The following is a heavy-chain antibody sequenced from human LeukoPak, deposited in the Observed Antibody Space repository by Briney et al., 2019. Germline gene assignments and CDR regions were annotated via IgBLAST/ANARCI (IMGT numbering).Heavy chain of an antibody. V-gene: IGHV3-23*01. CDR2: ISGSGGST. CDR3: AKDRLRYFDWLPFDY. CDR1: GFTFSSYA. D-gene: IGHD3-9*01. Sequence: PGGSLRLSCVASGFTFSSYAMSWVRLAPGKGLEWVSAISGSGGSTYYADSVKGRFTISRDNSKNTLYLQMSSLRAEDTAVYYCAKDRLRYFDWLPFDYWGQGTLVTVSS. J-gene: IGHJ4*02.